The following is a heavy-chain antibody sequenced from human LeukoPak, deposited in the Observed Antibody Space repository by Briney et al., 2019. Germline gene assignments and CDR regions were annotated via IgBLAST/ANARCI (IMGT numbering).Heavy chain of an antibody. V-gene: IGHV1-18*01. CDR1: GYTFTNYG. CDR2: ISAYSGYT. CDR3: ARDAVSTTTAGGIDY. D-gene: IGHD5/OR15-5a*01. Sequence: ASVKVSCKASGYTFTNYGISWVRQAPGQGLEWMGWISAYSGYTHYAQKIQGRVTVTTEASTSTAYMELRSLTSYDTAVYYCARDAVSTTTAGGIDYWGQGTLVTVSS. J-gene: IGHJ4*02.